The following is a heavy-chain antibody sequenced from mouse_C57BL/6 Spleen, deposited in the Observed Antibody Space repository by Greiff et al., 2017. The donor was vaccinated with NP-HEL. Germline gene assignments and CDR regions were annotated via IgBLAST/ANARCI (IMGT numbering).Heavy chain of an antibody. D-gene: IGHD1-1*01. CDR3: ARNYETTGFAY. J-gene: IGHJ3*01. Sequence: EVMLVESGGGLVKPGGSLKLSCAASGFTFSSYAMSWVRQTPEKRLEWVATISDGGSYTYYPDNVKGRFTISRDNAKNNLYLQMSHLKSEDTAMYYCARNYETTGFAYWGQGTLVTVSA. CDR2: ISDGGSYT. CDR1: GFTFSSYA. V-gene: IGHV5-4*03.